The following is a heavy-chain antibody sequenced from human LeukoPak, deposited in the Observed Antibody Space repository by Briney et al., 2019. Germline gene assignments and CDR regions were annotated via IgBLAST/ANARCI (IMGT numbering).Heavy chain of an antibody. CDR1: GFTLSTYY. D-gene: IGHD3-3*02. V-gene: IGHV3-53*01. CDR2: IYSGGTT. Sequence: GGSLRLSCAASGFTLSTYYMNWVRQAPGKELEWVSIIYSGGTTYYADSVKGRFTISRDTSKNTLSLQMNSLRAEDTAVYFCARVGDHFHWNLDLWGRGTLVTVSS. J-gene: IGHJ2*01. CDR3: ARVGDHFHWNLDL.